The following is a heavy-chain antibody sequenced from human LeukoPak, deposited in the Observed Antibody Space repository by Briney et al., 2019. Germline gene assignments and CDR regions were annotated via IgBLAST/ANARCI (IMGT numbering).Heavy chain of an antibody. Sequence: ASVKVSCKASGYTFTSYDINWVRQATGQGLEWMGWMNPNSGNTGYAQKFQGRVTMTRNTSISTAYMELSSLRSEDTAVYYCARGYYSDYYMDVWGKGNPGHRLL. J-gene: IGHJ6*03. V-gene: IGHV1-8*01. D-gene: IGHD4-11*01. CDR2: MNPNSGNT. CDR3: ARGYYSDYYMDV. CDR1: GYTFTSYD.